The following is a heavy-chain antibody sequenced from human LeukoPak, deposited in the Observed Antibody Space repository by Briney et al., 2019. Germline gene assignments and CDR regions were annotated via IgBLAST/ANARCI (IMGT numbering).Heavy chain of an antibody. Sequence: SETLSLTCTVSGGSISNYYWSWIRQPPGKGLEWIGYIYYGGSTNYNPSLKSRVTISVDTSKNQFSLKLSSVTAADTAVYYCARGKEGDTIFGVVGDYYYYMDVWGKGTTVTVSS. D-gene: IGHD3-3*01. CDR1: GGSISNYY. CDR3: ARGKEGDTIFGVVGDYYYYMDV. CDR2: IYYGGST. V-gene: IGHV4-59*08. J-gene: IGHJ6*03.